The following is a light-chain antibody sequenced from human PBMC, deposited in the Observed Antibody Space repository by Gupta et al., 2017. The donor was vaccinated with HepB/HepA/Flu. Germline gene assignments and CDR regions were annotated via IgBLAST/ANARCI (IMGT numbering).Light chain of an antibody. Sequence: EIVMTQSPATLSVSPGERATLSCRASQSVSSNLAWYQQKPGKAPRLFIYGASTRATGIPARFSGSRSGTEVALTISSLQSEDFAVYYCQQSRAFGQGTRLEIK. V-gene: IGKV3-15*01. CDR3: QQSRA. J-gene: IGKJ5*01. CDR1: QSVSSN. CDR2: GAS.